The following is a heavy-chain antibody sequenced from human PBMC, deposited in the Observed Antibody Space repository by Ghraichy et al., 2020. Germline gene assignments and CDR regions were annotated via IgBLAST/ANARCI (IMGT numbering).Heavy chain of an antibody. CDR3: ARGPLDYGDYANYYYYGMDV. J-gene: IGHJ6*02. V-gene: IGHV3-53*04. D-gene: IGHD4-17*01. CDR2: IYSGGST. Sequence: GGSLRLSCAASGFTVSSNYMSWVRQAPGKGLEWVSVIYSGGSTYYADSVKGRFTISRHNSKNTLYLQMNSLRAEDTAVYYCARGPLDYGDYANYYYYGMDVWGQGTTVTVSS. CDR1: GFTVSSNY.